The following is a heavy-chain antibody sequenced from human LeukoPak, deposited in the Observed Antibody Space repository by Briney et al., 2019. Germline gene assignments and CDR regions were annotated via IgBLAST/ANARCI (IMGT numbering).Heavy chain of an antibody. V-gene: IGHV1-2*02. Sequence: ASVKVSCKASGYTFTGYYMHWVRQAPGQGLEWMGWINPNSGGTNYAQKFQGRVTMTRDTSISTAYMELSRLRSDDTAVYYCARDIAAAGTGFGYWGQGTLVTVSS. CDR1: GYTFTGYY. CDR2: INPNSGGT. J-gene: IGHJ4*02. CDR3: ARDIAAAGTGFGY. D-gene: IGHD6-13*01.